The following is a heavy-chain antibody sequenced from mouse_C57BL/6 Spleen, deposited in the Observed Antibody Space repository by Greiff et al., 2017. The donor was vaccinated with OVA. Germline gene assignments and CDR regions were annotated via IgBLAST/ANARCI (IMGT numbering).Heavy chain of an antibody. CDR2: INPNNGGT. D-gene: IGHD1-1*01. CDR3: ATRGSSSWYFDD. Sequence: VQLKESGPELVKPGASVKIPCKASGYTFTDYNMDWVKQSHGKSLEWIGDINPNNGGTIYNQKFKGKATLTVDKSSSTAYMELRSLTSEDTAVYYCATRGSSSWYFDDWGTGTTVTVSS. CDR1: GYTFTDYN. J-gene: IGHJ1*03. V-gene: IGHV1-18*01.